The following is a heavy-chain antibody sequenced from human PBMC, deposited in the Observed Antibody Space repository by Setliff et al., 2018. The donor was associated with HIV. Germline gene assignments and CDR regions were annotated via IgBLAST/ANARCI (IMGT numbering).Heavy chain of an antibody. V-gene: IGHV4-38-2*01. CDR3: ARAMITFGGVIVHDY. J-gene: IGHJ4*02. Sequence: SETLSLTCAVSGYSISSGCYWGWIRQPPGKGLEWIGNIYHSGSTYYNPSLKSRVTISVDTSKNQFSLKLSSVTAADTAVHYCARAMITFGGVIVHDYWGQGTLVTVSS. CDR2: IYHSGST. D-gene: IGHD3-16*02. CDR1: GYSISSGCY.